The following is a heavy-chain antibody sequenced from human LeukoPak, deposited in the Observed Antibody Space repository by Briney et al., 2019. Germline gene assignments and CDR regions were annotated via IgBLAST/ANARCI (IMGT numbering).Heavy chain of an antibody. J-gene: IGHJ4*02. Sequence: GGSLRLSCAASGFTFSDYYMSWIRQAPGKGLEWVSYISSSGSTIYYADSVKGRFTISRDNAKNSLYLQMNSLRAEDTALYYCAKEPYCSSTSCPGVLDYWGQGTLVTVSS. V-gene: IGHV3-11*01. D-gene: IGHD2-2*01. CDR2: ISSSGSTI. CDR3: AKEPYCSSTSCPGVLDY. CDR1: GFTFSDYY.